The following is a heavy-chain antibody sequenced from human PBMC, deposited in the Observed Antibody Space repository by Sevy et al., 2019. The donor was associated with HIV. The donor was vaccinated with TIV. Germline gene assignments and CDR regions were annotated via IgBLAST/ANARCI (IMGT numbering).Heavy chain of an antibody. CDR2: IWYDGSNK. V-gene: IGHV3-33*01. CDR3: ARDRSGLAAAGFDP. CDR1: GFTFSSYG. J-gene: IGHJ5*02. D-gene: IGHD6-13*01. Sequence: GGSLRLSCAASGFTFSSYGMHWVRQAPGKGLEWMAVIWYDGSNKYYADSVKGRFTISRDNSKNTLYLQMNSLRAEDTAVYYCARDRSGLAAAGFDPWGQGTLVTVSS.